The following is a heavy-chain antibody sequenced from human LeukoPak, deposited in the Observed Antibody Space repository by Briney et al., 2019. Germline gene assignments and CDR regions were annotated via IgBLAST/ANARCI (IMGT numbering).Heavy chain of an antibody. D-gene: IGHD3-22*01. CDR3: ARGRPHYYDTSVPSYYFDY. J-gene: IGHJ4*02. CDR1: GGSFSGYY. CDR2: INHSGST. Sequence: PSETLSLTCAVYGGSFSGYYWTWIRQPPGKGLEWIGEINHSGSTNYNPSLKSRVTISVDTSKNQFSLKPISVTAADTAVYYCARGRPHYYDTSVPSYYFDYWGQGTLVTVSS. V-gene: IGHV4-34*01.